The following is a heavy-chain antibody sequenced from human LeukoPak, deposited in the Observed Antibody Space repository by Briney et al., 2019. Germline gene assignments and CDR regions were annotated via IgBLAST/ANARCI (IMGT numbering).Heavy chain of an antibody. CDR3: AKDYYDSSGYYYGHDAFDI. J-gene: IGHJ3*02. Sequence: PGGSLRLSCAASGFTFSSYAMSWVRQAPGKGLEWVSAISGSGGSTYYADSVKGRFTISRDNSKSTLYLQMNSLRAEDTAVYYCAKDYYDSSGYYYGHDAFDIWGQGTMVTVSS. CDR1: GFTFSSYA. V-gene: IGHV3-23*01. CDR2: ISGSGGST. D-gene: IGHD3-22*01.